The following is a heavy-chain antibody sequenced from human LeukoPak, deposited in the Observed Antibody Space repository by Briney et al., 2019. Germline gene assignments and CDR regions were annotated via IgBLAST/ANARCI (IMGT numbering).Heavy chain of an antibody. Sequence: GASVKVSCKASGYTFTSYGISWVRQAPGQGLEWMGWISAYNGNTNYAQKLQGRVTMTTDTSTSTAYMELRSLRSDDTAVYYCARVSAVTTSALWGYYYGMDVWGQGTTVTVPS. D-gene: IGHD4-17*01. J-gene: IGHJ6*02. CDR1: GYTFTSYG. CDR2: ISAYNGNT. V-gene: IGHV1-18*01. CDR3: ARVSAVTTSALWGYYYGMDV.